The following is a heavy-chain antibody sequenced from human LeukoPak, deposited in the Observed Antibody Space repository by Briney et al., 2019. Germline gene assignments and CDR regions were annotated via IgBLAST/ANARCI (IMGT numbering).Heavy chain of an antibody. CDR2: IRSKTFGGTA. Sequence: GGSLRLSCTSSGFTFGTYAVSWFRQAPGKGLEWVAFIRSKTFGGTAEYAASVKGRFTISRDDSKSIAYLQMNSLKTEDTAVYYCTRYSGRTDYWGQGTLVSVSS. CDR3: TRYSGRTDY. J-gene: IGHJ4*02. V-gene: IGHV3-49*03. D-gene: IGHD5-18*01. CDR1: GFTFGTYA.